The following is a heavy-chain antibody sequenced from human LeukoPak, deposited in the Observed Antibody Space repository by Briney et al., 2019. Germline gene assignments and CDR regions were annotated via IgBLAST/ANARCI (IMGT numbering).Heavy chain of an antibody. CDR2: ISTYNGNT. CDR3: ARVMSCSGGSCYSIDY. Sequence: ASVKVSCKASGYTFTTYGISWVRRAPGQGLEWMGWISTYNGNTNYAQNLQGRVTMTTDTSTSTTYMELRSLRSDDTAVYYCARVMSCSGGSCYSIDYWGQGTLVTVSS. CDR1: GYTFTTYG. D-gene: IGHD2-15*01. V-gene: IGHV1-18*01. J-gene: IGHJ4*02.